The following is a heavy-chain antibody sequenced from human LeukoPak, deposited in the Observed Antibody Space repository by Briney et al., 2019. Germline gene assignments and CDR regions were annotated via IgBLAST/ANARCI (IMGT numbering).Heavy chain of an antibody. Sequence: PGGSLRLSCAASGFTFSSYAMSWVRQAPGKGLEWVSAISGSGGSTYYADSVKGRFTISRDNSKNTLYLQMNSLRAEDTAVYYCAKVQYSSSISRSTHDYWGQGTLVTVSS. D-gene: IGHD6-6*01. J-gene: IGHJ4*02. CDR1: GFTFSSYA. V-gene: IGHV3-23*01. CDR2: ISGSGGST. CDR3: AKVQYSSSISRSTHDY.